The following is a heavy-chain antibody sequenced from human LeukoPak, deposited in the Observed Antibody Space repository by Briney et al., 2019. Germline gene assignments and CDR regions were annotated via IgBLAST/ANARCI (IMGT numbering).Heavy chain of an antibody. CDR2: IYSGGST. V-gene: IGHV3-53*01. CDR1: GFTVSSNY. D-gene: IGHD7-27*01. Sequence: SGGSLRLSCAASGFTVSSNYMSWVRQAPGKGLEWGSVIYSGGSTYYADSVKGRFTISRDNSKNTLYLQMNSLRAEDTAVYYCARAGYYYYYGMDVWGQGTTVTVSS. CDR3: ARAGYYYYYGMDV. J-gene: IGHJ6*02.